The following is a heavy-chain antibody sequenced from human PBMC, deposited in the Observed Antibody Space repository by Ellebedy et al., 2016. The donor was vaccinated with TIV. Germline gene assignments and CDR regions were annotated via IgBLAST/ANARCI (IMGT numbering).Heavy chain of an antibody. CDR3: ATQLYDILTGYKKLHYYYYYGMDV. J-gene: IGHJ6*02. Sequence: AASVTVSCKVSGYTLTELSMHWVRQAPGKGLEWLGGFDPEDGETIYAQTFQGRVTMTEETSTDTAFMELSSLRSEDTAVYYCATQLYDILTGYKKLHYYYYYGMDVWGQGTTVTVSS. V-gene: IGHV1-24*01. D-gene: IGHD3-9*01. CDR1: GYTLTELS. CDR2: FDPEDGET.